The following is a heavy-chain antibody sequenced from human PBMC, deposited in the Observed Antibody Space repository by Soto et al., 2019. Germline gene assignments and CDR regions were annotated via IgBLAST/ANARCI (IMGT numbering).Heavy chain of an antibody. D-gene: IGHD3-22*01. V-gene: IGHV1-8*01. Sequence: GASVKVSCTASGYTFTSYDSNWVRQATGQGLEWMGWMNPNSGNTGYAQKFQGRVTMTRNTSISTAYMELSSLRSEDTAVYYCARADMYYYDSSGYSGPDYWGQGTLVTVSS. J-gene: IGHJ4*02. CDR1: GYTFTSYD. CDR2: MNPNSGNT. CDR3: ARADMYYYDSSGYSGPDY.